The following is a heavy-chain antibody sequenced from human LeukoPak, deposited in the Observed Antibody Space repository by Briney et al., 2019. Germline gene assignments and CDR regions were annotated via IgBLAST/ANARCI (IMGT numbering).Heavy chain of an antibody. D-gene: IGHD3-10*01. Sequence: GGSLRLSCAASGFTFSSYGMHWVRQAPGKGLEWVAVISYDGSNKYYADSVKGRFTISRDNSKNTLYLQMNSLRAEDTAVYYCAKERDYYGSGSYYPRSYFDYWGQGTLVTVSS. V-gene: IGHV3-30*18. J-gene: IGHJ4*02. CDR3: AKERDYYGSGSYYPRSYFDY. CDR1: GFTFSSYG. CDR2: ISYDGSNK.